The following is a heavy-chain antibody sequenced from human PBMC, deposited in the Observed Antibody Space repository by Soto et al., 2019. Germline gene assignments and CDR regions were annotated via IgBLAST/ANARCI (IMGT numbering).Heavy chain of an antibody. CDR3: GKDTYYHDSSGYYTCDY. CDR2: ISYDGRNK. Sequence: QVQLVESGGGVVQPGRSLIVSCAASGHTFSSYGMHWVRQAPGKGLEWVAAISYDGRNKNYADSVEGRFNISRDNSKNTLYLQMNSLRAEDTAVYYCGKDTYYHDSSGYYTCDYWGQGTLVTVSS. J-gene: IGHJ4*02. CDR1: GHTFSSYG. V-gene: IGHV3-30*18. D-gene: IGHD3-22*01.